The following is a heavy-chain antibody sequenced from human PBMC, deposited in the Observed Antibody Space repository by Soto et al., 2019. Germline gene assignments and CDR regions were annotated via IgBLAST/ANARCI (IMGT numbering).Heavy chain of an antibody. J-gene: IGHJ4*02. D-gene: IGHD6-13*01. CDR2: INPNSGGT. CDR1: GYTFTGYY. CDR3: ARGESSSTDY. Sequence: PSVKVSCKASGYTFTGYYMHWVRQAPGQELEWMGWINPNSGGTNYAQKFQGWVTMTRDTSISTAYMELSRLRSDDTAVYYCARGESSSTDYWGQGTLVTVSS. V-gene: IGHV1-2*04.